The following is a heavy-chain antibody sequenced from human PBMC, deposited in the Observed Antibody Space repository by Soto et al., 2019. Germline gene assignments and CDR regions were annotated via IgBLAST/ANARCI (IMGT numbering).Heavy chain of an antibody. CDR3: ARDKITGLFDY. CDR2: FFIGGNT. V-gene: IGHV4-39*02. CDR1: GGSISSSTYY. J-gene: IGHJ4*02. D-gene: IGHD2-8*02. Sequence: PSETLSLTCTVSGGSISSSTYYWGWMRQPPGKGLEWIGSFFIGGNTYYNPSLKSRVTISVDTSKNQFSLKLTSVTAADTAVYYCARDKITGLFDYWGQGTLVTVSS.